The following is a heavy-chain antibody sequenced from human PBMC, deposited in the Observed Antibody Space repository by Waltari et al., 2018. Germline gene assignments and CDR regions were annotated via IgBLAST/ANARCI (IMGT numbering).Heavy chain of an antibody. CDR1: GYTFTSYY. CDR2: INPSGGST. J-gene: IGHJ5*02. Sequence: QVQLVQSGAEVKKPGASVKVSCKASGYTFTSYYMHWVRPAPGQGLEWMGIINPSGGSTSYAQKFQGRVTMTRDTSTSTVYMELSSLRSEDTAVYYCAREGLIAAAGTPVWFDPWGQGTLVTVSS. D-gene: IGHD6-13*01. V-gene: IGHV1-46*01. CDR3: AREGLIAAAGTPVWFDP.